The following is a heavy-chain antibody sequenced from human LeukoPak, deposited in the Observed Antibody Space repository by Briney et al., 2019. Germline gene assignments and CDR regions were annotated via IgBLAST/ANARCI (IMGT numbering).Heavy chain of an antibody. D-gene: IGHD2-21*01. V-gene: IGHV3-23*01. Sequence: GGSLRLSCEASGFTFSSHAMSWVRQAPGKGLEWVSSISGSGDSTYHADSVKGRFTISRDNSKNTLYLHMDSLRADDTAVYYCAKDGEDWGQGTLVTVSS. CDR2: ISGSGDST. CDR3: AKDGED. J-gene: IGHJ4*02. CDR1: GFTFSSHA.